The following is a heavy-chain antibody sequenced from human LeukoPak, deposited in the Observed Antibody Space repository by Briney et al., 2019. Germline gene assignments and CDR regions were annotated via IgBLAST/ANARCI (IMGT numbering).Heavy chain of an antibody. Sequence: GGSLRLSCAASGINFSNAWLTWVRQAPGKGLEWVGRIKGKKDGEITDYAAPVKGRFTISRDDSKDTLYLQMNSLRAEDTAVYYCARGILMVYVTYWYFDLWGRGTLVTVSS. CDR3: ARGILMVYVTYWYFDL. D-gene: IGHD2-8*01. V-gene: IGHV3-15*01. CDR1: GINFSNAW. J-gene: IGHJ2*01. CDR2: IKGKKDGEIT.